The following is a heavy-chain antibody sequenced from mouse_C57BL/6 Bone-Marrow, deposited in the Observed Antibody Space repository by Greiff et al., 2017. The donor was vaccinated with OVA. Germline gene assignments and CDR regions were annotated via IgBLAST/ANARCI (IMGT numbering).Heavy chain of an antibody. CDR1: GYTFTDYY. Sequence: VQGVESGAELVRPGASVKLSCKASGYTFTDYYINWVKQRPGQGLEWIARIYPGSDNIYYNEKFKDKATLTAEKSSSTAYMQLSSLTSEDSAVYFCARSGLWSYWYFDVWGTGTTVTVSS. J-gene: IGHJ1*03. D-gene: IGHD1-1*02. V-gene: IGHV1-76*01. CDR2: IYPGSDNI. CDR3: ARSGLWSYWYFDV.